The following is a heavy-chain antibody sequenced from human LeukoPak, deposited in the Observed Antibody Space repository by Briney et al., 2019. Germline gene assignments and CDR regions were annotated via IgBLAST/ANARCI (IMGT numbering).Heavy chain of an antibody. Sequence: SETLSLTCTVSGGSISSSRYFWGWVRQPPGKGLEWIGSIYYSGTTYYNPSLKSRVTISVDTSKNQFSLKLSSVTAADTAVYFCARQSSTNWNYFDYWGQGTLVTVSS. CDR2: IYYSGTT. CDR1: GGSISSSRYF. J-gene: IGHJ4*02. V-gene: IGHV4-39*01. D-gene: IGHD2-2*01. CDR3: ARQSSTNWNYFDY.